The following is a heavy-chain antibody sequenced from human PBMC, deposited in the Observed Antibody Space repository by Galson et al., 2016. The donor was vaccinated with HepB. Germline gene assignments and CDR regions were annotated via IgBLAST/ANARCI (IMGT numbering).Heavy chain of an antibody. CDR1: GYTFSGYY. V-gene: IGHV1-2*02. CDR2: INPSNGGT. Sequence: SVKVSCKASGYTFSGYYIHWVRQAPGQGLEWMGWINPSNGGTNYAQKFQGRVTLTSDTSISTTHMDLSRLTSNDTAVFYCARALTTLPIDYWGQGTLIAVSS. J-gene: IGHJ4*02. CDR3: ARALTTLPIDY. D-gene: IGHD4-11*01.